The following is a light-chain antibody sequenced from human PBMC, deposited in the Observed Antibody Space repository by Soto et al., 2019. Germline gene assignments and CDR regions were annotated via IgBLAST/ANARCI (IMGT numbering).Light chain of an antibody. Sequence: QSVLTQPASVSGSPGQSITISCTGTSNDVGGYNYVSWYQQHPGKAPKLMIYEVSNRPSGVSNRFSGSKSGNTASLTISGLQAEDEADYYCSSYTSRTHVVFGGGTKVTVL. CDR3: SSYTSRTHVV. CDR2: EVS. J-gene: IGLJ2*01. V-gene: IGLV2-14*01. CDR1: SNDVGGYNY.